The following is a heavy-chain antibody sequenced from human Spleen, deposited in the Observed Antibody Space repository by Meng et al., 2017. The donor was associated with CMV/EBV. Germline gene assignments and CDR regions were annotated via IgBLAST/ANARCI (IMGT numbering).Heavy chain of an antibody. Sequence: GESLKISCEASGFTFSSYWMDWVRQAPGKGLEWVANIKQDGSKKYYVDSVKGRFTISRDNAKNSLYLQMNSLRAEDTAVYYCARDVGYLAFDYWGQGTLVTVSS. CDR1: GFTFSSYW. V-gene: IGHV3-7*01. CDR3: ARDVGYLAFDY. J-gene: IGHJ4*02. CDR2: IKQDGSKK. D-gene: IGHD2-15*01.